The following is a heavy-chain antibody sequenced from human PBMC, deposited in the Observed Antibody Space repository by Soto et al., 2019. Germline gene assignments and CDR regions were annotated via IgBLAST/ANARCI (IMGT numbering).Heavy chain of an antibody. CDR3: VRPPIATAPGDDY. CDR2: TRSKARSYTT. D-gene: IGHD2-15*01. V-gene: IGHV3-72*01. CDR1: GFTLSDHY. J-gene: IGHJ4*02. Sequence: PGGSLRLSCAASGFTLSDHYVDWARQAPGKGLEWVGRTRSKARSYTTDYAASVKGRFTISRDDSKSSLYLHMNSLKTEDTAVYYCVRPPIATAPGDDYWGQGTLVTVSS.